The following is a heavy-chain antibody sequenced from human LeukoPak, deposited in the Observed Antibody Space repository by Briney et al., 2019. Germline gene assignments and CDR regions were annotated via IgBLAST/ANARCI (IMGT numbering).Heavy chain of an antibody. CDR1: GFTFSSYA. CDR3: AIAPSSSWYGNWFDP. D-gene: IGHD6-13*01. J-gene: IGHJ5*02. Sequence: PGGSLRLSCAASGFTFSSYAMHWVRQAPCKGLEWVAVISYDGSNKYYTDSVKGRFTISRDNSKNTLYLQMNSLRAEDTAVYYCAIAPSSSWYGNWFDPWGQGTLVTVSS. CDR2: ISYDGSNK. V-gene: IGHV3-30-3*01.